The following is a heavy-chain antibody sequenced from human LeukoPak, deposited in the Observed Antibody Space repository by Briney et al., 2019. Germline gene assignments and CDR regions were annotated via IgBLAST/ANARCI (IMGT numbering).Heavy chain of an antibody. V-gene: IGHV3-7*02. D-gene: IGHD4-23*01. J-gene: IGHJ3*02. Sequence: GGSLRPSCAASGFTFSSSWMTWVRQAPGKGLEWVATIRPDGSEGSYVDSVKGRFTISRDNSKNTLYLQMNSLRAEDTAVYYCATGGASVFLDAFDIWGQGTMVTVSS. CDR1: GFTFSSSW. CDR3: ATGGASVFLDAFDI. CDR2: IRPDGSEG.